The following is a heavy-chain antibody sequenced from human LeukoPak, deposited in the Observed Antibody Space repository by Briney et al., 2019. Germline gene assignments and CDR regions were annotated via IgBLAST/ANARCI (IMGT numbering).Heavy chain of an antibody. J-gene: IGHJ4*02. CDR3: AKDLGYAFDF. CDR2: MYSGSNT. D-gene: IGHD7-27*01. Sequence: GGSLRLSCAASGFTVSSNYMSWVRQAPGKGLEWVSVMYSGSNTYYADSVKGRFTISRDNSKKTLYLQMKSLRAEDTAIYYCAKDLGYAFDFWGQGTLVTVSS. V-gene: IGHV3-53*01. CDR1: GFTVSSNY.